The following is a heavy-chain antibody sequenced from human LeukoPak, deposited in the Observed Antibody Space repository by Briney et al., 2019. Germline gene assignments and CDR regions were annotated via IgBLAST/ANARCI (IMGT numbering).Heavy chain of an antibody. V-gene: IGHV1-46*01. J-gene: IGHJ6*02. CDR3: ARDLVNYDFWNLYGMDV. CDR2: INPSGGST. CDR1: GYTFTSYY. D-gene: IGHD3-3*01. Sequence: GASVKVSCKASGYTFTSYYMHWVRQAPGQGLEWMGIINPSGGSTSYAQKLQGRVTMTTDTSTSTAYMELRSLRSDDTAVYYCARDLVNYDFWNLYGMDVWGQGTTVTVSS.